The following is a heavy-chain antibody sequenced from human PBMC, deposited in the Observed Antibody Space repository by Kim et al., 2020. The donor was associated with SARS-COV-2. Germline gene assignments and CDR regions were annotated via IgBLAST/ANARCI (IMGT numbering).Heavy chain of an antibody. CDR3: ANPRQPDY. Sequence: TKTYADSVKCRLTVSRDNSKNTLYLQMSSLRAEDTAIYYCANPRQPDYWGQGTLVTVSS. V-gene: IGHV3-23*01. J-gene: IGHJ4*02. D-gene: IGHD6-13*01. CDR2: TK.